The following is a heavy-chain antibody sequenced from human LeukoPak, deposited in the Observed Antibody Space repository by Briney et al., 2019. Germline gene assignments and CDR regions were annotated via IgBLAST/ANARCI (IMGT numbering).Heavy chain of an antibody. Sequence: SETLSLTCAVYGGSFSGYYWSWIRQPPGKGLERIGEINHSGSTNYNPSLKSRVTTSVDPSNNQFSLKLRSVTAADTAVYYCARLTLYYYGSGAPFDYWGQGTLVTVSS. CDR1: GGSFSGYY. D-gene: IGHD3-10*01. CDR2: INHSGST. CDR3: ARLTLYYYGSGAPFDY. V-gene: IGHV4-34*01. J-gene: IGHJ4*02.